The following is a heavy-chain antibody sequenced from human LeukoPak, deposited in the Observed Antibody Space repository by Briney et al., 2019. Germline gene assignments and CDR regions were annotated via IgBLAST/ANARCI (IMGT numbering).Heavy chain of an antibody. D-gene: IGHD2-2*01. CDR1: GFTFSSYS. CDR3: ASTKGPVPAANDY. CDR2: ISSSSSYI. Sequence: PGGSLRLSCAASGFTFSSYSMNWVRQAPGKGLEGVSSISSSSSYIYYADSVKGRFTISRDNAKNSLYLQMNSLRAEDTAVYYCASTKGPVPAANDYWGQGTLVTVSS. V-gene: IGHV3-21*01. J-gene: IGHJ4*02.